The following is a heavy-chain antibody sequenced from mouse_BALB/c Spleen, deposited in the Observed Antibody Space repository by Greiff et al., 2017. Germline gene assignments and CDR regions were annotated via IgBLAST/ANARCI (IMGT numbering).Heavy chain of an antibody. Sequence: QVQLQQSAAELARPGASVKMSCKASGYTFTSYTMHWVKQRPGQGLEWIGYINPSSGYTEYNQKFKDKTTLTADKSSSTAYMQLSSLTSEDSAVYYCARRVYHRRSYAMDYWGQGTSVTVSS. CDR3: ARRVYHRRSYAMDY. CDR2: INPSSGYT. J-gene: IGHJ4*01. D-gene: IGHD2-1*01. V-gene: IGHV1-4*02. CDR1: GYTFTSYT.